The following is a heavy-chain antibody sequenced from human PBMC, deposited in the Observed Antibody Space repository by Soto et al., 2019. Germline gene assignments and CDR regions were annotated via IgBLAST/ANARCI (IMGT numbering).Heavy chain of an antibody. CDR2: IIPIFGTA. CDR1: GGTFSSYA. V-gene: IGHV1-69*12. Sequence: QVQLVQSGAEVKKPGSSVKVSCKASGGTFSSYAISWVRQAHGHGLEWVGGIIPIFGTANYGQKFQGRVTITADESRSTAYMALSSLRSEDTAVYYCARGYCPDRCGGGMDVWGHGTTVTVSS. D-gene: IGHD2-15*01. CDR3: ARGYCPDRCGGGMDV. J-gene: IGHJ6*02.